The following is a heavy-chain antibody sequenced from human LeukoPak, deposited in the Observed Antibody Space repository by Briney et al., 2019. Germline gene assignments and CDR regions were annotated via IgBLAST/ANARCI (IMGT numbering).Heavy chain of an antibody. J-gene: IGHJ3*01. Sequence: PGGSLRLSCAASGFTFSSYWMSWVRQAPGKGLEWVSYIVGSGGSTMSYADSVKGRFTTSRDNARNSLHLQMNSLRAEDTAVYYCVRFSSSWYSSFDLWGQGTMVTVSS. CDR3: VRFSSSWYSSFDL. D-gene: IGHD3-22*01. V-gene: IGHV3-48*04. CDR2: IVGSGGSTM. CDR1: GFTFSSYW.